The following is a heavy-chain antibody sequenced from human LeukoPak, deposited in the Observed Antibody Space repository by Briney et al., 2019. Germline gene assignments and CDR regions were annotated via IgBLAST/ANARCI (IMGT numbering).Heavy chain of an antibody. CDR2: IRYDGSNK. Sequence: GGSLRLSCAASGFTFSSYGMHWVRQAPGKGLEWVAFIRYDGSNKYYADSVKGRFTISRDNSKNMLYLQMNSLRAKDTAVYYCAKDLGMGHGYWGQGTLVTVSS. V-gene: IGHV3-30*02. D-gene: IGHD7-27*01. J-gene: IGHJ4*02. CDR1: GFTFSSYG. CDR3: AKDLGMGHGY.